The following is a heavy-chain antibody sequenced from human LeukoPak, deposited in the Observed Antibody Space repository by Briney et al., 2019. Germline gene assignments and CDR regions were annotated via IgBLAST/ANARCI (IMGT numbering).Heavy chain of an antibody. V-gene: IGHV1-18*01. CDR2: ISAYNGNT. D-gene: IGHD3-22*01. CDR3: AGDLSYYYDSSGLYYYYYYMDV. Sequence: GASVKVSCKASGYTFTSYGISWVRQAPGQGLEWMGWISAYNGNTNYAQKLQGRVTMTTDTSTSTAYMELRSLRSDDTAVYYCAGDLSYYYDSSGLYYYYYYMDVWGKGTTVTVSS. J-gene: IGHJ6*03. CDR1: GYTFTSYG.